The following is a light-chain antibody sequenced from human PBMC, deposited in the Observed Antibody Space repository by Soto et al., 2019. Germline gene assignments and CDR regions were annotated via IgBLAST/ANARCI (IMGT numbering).Light chain of an antibody. J-gene: IGLJ1*01. CDR1: SSNIGSSY. CDR3: AAWDDSLSAHYV. CDR2: RIN. Sequence: QSVLTQPPSASGPPGQRVTISCSGSSSNIGSSYVNWYQQLPGTAPRFFIYRINQRPSGFPDLFLGSNFGTSASLAFCWFRSEDEADYYCAAWDDSLSAHYVFGTGTKV. V-gene: IGLV1-47*01.